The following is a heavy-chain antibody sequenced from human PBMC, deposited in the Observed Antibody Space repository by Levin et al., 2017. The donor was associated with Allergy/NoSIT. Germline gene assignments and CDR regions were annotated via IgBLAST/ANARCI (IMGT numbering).Heavy chain of an antibody. CDR1: GFTFSSCS. V-gene: IGHV3-21*01. J-gene: IGHJ4*02. D-gene: IGHD1-26*01. Sequence: ETLSLTCAASGFTFSSCSMNWVRQAPGKGLEWVSSISSSSSYIYYADSVKGRFTISRDNAKNSLYLQMNSLRAEDTAVYYCARDGSGSYYNYWGQGTLVTVSS. CDR3: ARDGSGSYYNY. CDR2: ISSSSSYI.